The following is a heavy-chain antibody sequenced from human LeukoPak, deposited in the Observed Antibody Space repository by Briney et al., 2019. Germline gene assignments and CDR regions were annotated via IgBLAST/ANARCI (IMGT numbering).Heavy chain of an antibody. V-gene: IGHV3-66*01. D-gene: IGHD2-2*01. CDR1: GFTVSSNY. CDR3: AKNRGSSITSCFDY. Sequence: PGGSLRLSYAASGFTVSSNYMSWVRQAPGKGLEWVSVIYSGGSTYYADSVKGRFTISRDNSKNTLYLQMNSLRAEDTAVYYCAKNRGSSITSCFDYWGQGTLVTVSS. CDR2: IYSGGST. J-gene: IGHJ4*02.